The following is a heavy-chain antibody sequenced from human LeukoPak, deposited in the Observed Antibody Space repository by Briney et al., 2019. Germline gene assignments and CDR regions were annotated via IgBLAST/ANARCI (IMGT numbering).Heavy chain of an antibody. J-gene: IGHJ4*02. CDR2: ISSSGNT. CDR1: GFNFGRSA. D-gene: IGHD5-24*01. V-gene: IGHV3-23*01. CDR3: VKGRMSEDGLDF. Sequence: PGGSLRLSCEASGFNFGRSAMTWVRQTPGKGLEWFSSISSSGNTYYADSVKGRFTISRDNSKNLVNLQMNSLRAEDTAIYYCVKGRMSEDGLDFWGQGSLVTVSS.